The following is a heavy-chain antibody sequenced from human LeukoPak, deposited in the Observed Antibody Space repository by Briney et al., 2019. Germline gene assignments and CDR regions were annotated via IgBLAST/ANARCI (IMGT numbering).Heavy chain of an antibody. Sequence: GGSLRLSCAASGFTVSSNYMSWVRQAPGKGLEWVSVIYSGGSTYYADSVKGRFTISRDNSKNTLYLQMNSLRAEDTAVYYCAIYGDYPFMATKYFQHWGQGTLVTVSS. CDR3: AIYGDYPFMATKYFQH. V-gene: IGHV3-53*01. CDR2: IYSGGST. J-gene: IGHJ1*01. CDR1: GFTVSSNY. D-gene: IGHD4-17*01.